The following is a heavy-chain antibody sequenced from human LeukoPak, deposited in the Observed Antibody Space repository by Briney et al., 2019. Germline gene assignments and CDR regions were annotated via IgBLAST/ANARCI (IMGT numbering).Heavy chain of an antibody. CDR3: ARAVVVITDDAFDI. D-gene: IGHD3-22*01. Sequence: SETLSLTCTVSGGSISSGSYYWSWIRQPAGKGLEWIGRIYTSGSTNYNPSLKSRVTISVDTSMNQFSLKLSSVTAADTAAYYCARAVVVITDDAFDIWGQGTMVTVSS. CDR1: GGSISSGSYY. J-gene: IGHJ3*02. V-gene: IGHV4-61*02. CDR2: IYTSGST.